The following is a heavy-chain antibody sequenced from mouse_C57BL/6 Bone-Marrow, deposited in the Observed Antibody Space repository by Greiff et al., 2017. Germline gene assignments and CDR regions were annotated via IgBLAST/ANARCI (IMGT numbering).Heavy chain of an antibody. Sequence: VQLKESGAELVRPGASVKLSCTASGFNIKDDYMHWVKQRPEQGREWIGWIDPENGDTEYASKFQGKATITADTSSNTAYLQLSSLTSEDTAVYYCTPSYYYGSSYGYWGQGTTLTVSS. CDR2: IDPENGDT. D-gene: IGHD1-1*01. CDR3: TPSYYYGSSYGY. CDR1: GFNIKDDY. J-gene: IGHJ2*01. V-gene: IGHV14-4*01.